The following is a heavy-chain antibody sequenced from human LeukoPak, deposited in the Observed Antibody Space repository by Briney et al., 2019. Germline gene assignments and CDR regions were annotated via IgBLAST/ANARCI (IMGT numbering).Heavy chain of an antibody. V-gene: IGHV4-34*01. CDR3: ARAGSGVWYYYYYMDV. J-gene: IGHJ6*03. CDR2: INHSGST. CDR1: GGSFSGYY. D-gene: IGHD2-15*01. Sequence: SETLSLTCAVYGGSFSGYYWSWIRQPPGKGLEWIGEINHSGSTNYNPSLKSRVTISVDTSKNQFSLKLSSVTAADTAVYYCARAGSGVWYYYYYMDVWGQGTMVTVSS.